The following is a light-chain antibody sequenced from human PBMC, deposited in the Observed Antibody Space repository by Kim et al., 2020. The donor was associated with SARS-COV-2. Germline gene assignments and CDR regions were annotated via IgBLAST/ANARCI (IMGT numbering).Light chain of an antibody. CDR3: QVWDSSTSGVV. CDR1: NIGSKN. J-gene: IGLJ2*01. CDR2: RNS. Sequence: LGQTARSTGGGNNIGSKNVHWYQQNPGQAPVLVIYRNSNRPSGIPDRFSGSNSGNTATLTISGAQAGDEADYSCQVWDSSTSGVVFGGGTQLTVL. V-gene: IGLV3-9*01.